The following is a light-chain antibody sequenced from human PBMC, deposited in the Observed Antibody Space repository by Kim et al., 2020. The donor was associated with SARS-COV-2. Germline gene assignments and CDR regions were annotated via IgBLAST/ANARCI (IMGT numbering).Light chain of an antibody. Sequence: SYELTQPPSVSVAPGKTAIITCGGSDIGSKSVHWYQQKPGQAPLLVIYYDSDRPSGIPGRFSGSNSGNTATLTISGVEAGDEADYYCQVWDSASVHTVFGTGTKVTVL. CDR1: DIGSKS. CDR3: QVWDSASVHTV. J-gene: IGLJ1*01. V-gene: IGLV3-21*04. CDR2: YDS.